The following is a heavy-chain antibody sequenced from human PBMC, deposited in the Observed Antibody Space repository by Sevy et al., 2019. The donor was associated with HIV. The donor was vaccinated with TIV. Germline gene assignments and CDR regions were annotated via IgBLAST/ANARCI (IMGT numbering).Heavy chain of an antibody. J-gene: IGHJ4*02. CDR1: GYTFTSYG. CDR2: ISAYNGNT. Sequence: ASVKVSCKASGYTFTSYGISWVRQAPGQGLEWMGWISAYNGNTNYAQKPQGRVTMTTDTSTSTAYMELRSLRSDDTAVYYCARMIAAAPPLDYWGQGTLVTVSS. CDR3: ARMIAAAPPLDY. D-gene: IGHD6-13*01. V-gene: IGHV1-18*01.